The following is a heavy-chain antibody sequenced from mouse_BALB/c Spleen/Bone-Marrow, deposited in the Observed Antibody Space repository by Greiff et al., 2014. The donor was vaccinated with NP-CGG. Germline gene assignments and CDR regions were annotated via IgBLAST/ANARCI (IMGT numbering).Heavy chain of an antibody. CDR1: GFTFTDYY. CDR3: TSRNCGDWYFDV. V-gene: IGHV1S81*02. Sequence: QVQLQQSGAELVKPGASVKLSCTASGFTFTDYYMYWVRQRPGQGLEWIGEINPKNGGAKYGEKFKGKATLTVDKSSSTAFMQLISITSEDSAVDYCTSRNCGDWYFDVWGEGTTVTVSS. D-gene: IGHD4-1*01. J-gene: IGHJ1*01. CDR2: INPKNGGA.